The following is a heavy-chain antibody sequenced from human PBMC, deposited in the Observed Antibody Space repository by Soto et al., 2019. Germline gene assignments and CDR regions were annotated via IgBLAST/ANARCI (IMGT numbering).Heavy chain of an antibody. D-gene: IGHD5-12*01. CDR2: IIPIFGTA. V-gene: IGHV1-69*01. J-gene: IGHJ3*02. Sequence: QVQLVQSGAEVKKPGSSVKVSCKASGGTFSSYAISWVRQAPGQGLEWMGGIIPIFGTANYAQKFQGRVTITADESTTTADMELSSLRYEDTAVYYCARDLAVANPSADAFDIWGQGTMVTVSS. CDR1: GGTFSSYA. CDR3: ARDLAVANPSADAFDI.